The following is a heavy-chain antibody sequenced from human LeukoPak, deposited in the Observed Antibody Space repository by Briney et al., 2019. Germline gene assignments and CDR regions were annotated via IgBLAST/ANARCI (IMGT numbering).Heavy chain of an antibody. V-gene: IGHV3-7*01. Sequence: GGSLRLSCAASEFTFSNYWMSWVRQAPGKGLEWVANIRQDGNDKKYVDSVKGRFIISRDNARNSLYLQMNSLRAEDTAVYYCARVGYSDFWSGYYWDYWGQGTLATVSS. D-gene: IGHD3-3*01. CDR3: ARVGYSDFWSGYYWDY. J-gene: IGHJ4*02. CDR2: IRQDGNDK. CDR1: EFTFSNYW.